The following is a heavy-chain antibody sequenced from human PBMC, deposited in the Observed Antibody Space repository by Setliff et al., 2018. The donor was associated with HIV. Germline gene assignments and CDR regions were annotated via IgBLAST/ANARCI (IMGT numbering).Heavy chain of an antibody. Sequence: PSETLSLTCAVSGGSISSTNYWSWIRQPPGKGLEWVGEINHSGSTNYNPSLKSRVTISVDTSKNQFSLKLSSVTAADTAVYYCARGAIAEAGISYYYYGMDVWGQGTTVTVSS. J-gene: IGHJ6*02. D-gene: IGHD6-19*01. V-gene: IGHV4-4*02. CDR1: GGSISSTNY. CDR3: ARGAIAEAGISYYYYGMDV. CDR2: INHSGST.